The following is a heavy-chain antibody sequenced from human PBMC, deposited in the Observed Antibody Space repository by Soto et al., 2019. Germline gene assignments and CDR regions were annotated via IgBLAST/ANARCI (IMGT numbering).Heavy chain of an antibody. V-gene: IGHV1-8*01. Sequence: ASVKVSCEASGYTFTSYDINWVRQATGQGLEWMGWMNPNSGNTGYAQKFQGRVTMTRNTSISTAYMELSSLRAEDTAVYYCARDLDDSSSWSDAFDIWGQGTMVTVSS. J-gene: IGHJ3*02. D-gene: IGHD6-13*01. CDR2: MNPNSGNT. CDR3: ARDLDDSSSWSDAFDI. CDR1: GYTFTSYD.